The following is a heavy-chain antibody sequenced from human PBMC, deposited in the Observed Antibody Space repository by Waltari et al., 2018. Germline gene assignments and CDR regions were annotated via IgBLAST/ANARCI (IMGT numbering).Heavy chain of an antibody. CDR1: GGSFSGYY. CDR3: ARGIVMVTHDPHFDY. Sequence: QVQLQQWGAGLLKPSETLSLTCAVYGGSFSGYYWSWIRQPPGKGLEWIGEINHSGSTNYNPSLKSRVTISVDTSKNQFSLKLSSVTAAYPAVYYCARGIVMVTHDPHFDYWGQGTLVTVSS. J-gene: IGHJ4*02. D-gene: IGHD2-15*01. V-gene: IGHV4-34*01. CDR2: INHSGST.